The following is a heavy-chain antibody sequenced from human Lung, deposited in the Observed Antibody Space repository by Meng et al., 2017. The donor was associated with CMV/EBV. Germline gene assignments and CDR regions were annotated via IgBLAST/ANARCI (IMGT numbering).Heavy chain of an antibody. V-gene: IGHV1-69*01. J-gene: IGHJ4*02. D-gene: IGHD1-26*01. CDR2: IIPMFGTV. Sequence: KASGGSCSSYTFSWVRQAPGQGLEWMGEIIPMFGTVNSAQKFQGRVTITADESTTTAYMDLSSLRSDDTALYFCARGSAVGAMGCDYWGQGTLVTVSS. CDR3: ARGSAVGAMGCDY. CDR1: GGSCSSYT.